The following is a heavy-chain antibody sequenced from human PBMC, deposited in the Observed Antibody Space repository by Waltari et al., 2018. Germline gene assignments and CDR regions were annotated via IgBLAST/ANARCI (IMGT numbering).Heavy chain of an antibody. J-gene: IGHJ4*02. CDR1: GFTFSSYA. Sequence: EVQLVESGGGLVQPGGSLRLSCAASGFTFSSYAMHWVRQAPGKGLEYVSAISSNGGSTYYANSVKGRFTISRDNSKNTLYLQMGSLRAEDMAVYYCARDLKGGSWSFGYWGQGTLVTVSS. CDR2: ISSNGGST. V-gene: IGHV3-64*01. D-gene: IGHD2-15*01. CDR3: ARDLKGGSWSFGY.